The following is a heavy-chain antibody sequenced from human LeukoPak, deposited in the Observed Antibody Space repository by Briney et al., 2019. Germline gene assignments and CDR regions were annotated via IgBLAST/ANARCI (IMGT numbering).Heavy chain of an antibody. V-gene: IGHV1-24*01. Sequence: ASLKVSCKTPEYFFIDHYINWVRQAPGKGLEWMGGFDPEDGETIYAQKFQGRVTMTEDTSTDTAYMELSSLRSEDTAVYYCATDPFGDRLGDAFDIWGQGTMVTVSS. CDR1: EYFFIDHY. CDR2: FDPEDGET. CDR3: ATDPFGDRLGDAFDI. D-gene: IGHD3-10*01. J-gene: IGHJ3*02.